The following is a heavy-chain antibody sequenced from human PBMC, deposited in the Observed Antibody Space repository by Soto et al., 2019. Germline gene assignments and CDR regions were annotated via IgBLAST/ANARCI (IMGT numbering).Heavy chain of an antibody. J-gene: IGHJ5*02. D-gene: IGHD6-25*01. V-gene: IGHV4-39*01. CDR1: GGSITSSSHF. CDR2: IYFTGNT. CDR3: AGQTFTIAAASYGRSNWFDP. Sequence: SETLSLTCSASGGSITSSSHFWGWVRQPPGKGLEWIGTIYFTGNTYYTPSLKSRLTMSIDTSKNEFSLRLNSVTAADTAVYYCAGQTFTIAAASYGRSNWFDPWGPGTLVTVPS.